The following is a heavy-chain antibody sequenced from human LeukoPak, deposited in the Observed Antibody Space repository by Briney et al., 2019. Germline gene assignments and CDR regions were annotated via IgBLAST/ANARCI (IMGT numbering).Heavy chain of an antibody. D-gene: IGHD3-10*01. CDR1: GASISPNY. Sequence: PSETLSLTCTVSGASISPNYWSWFRQPPGKGLEWIGYIYYSGSTSYNPSLKSRVTISLDTSKNQFSLKLSSVTAADTAVYYCARGHYGPGIGTYPNWGQGTLVTASA. CDR2: IYYSGST. J-gene: IGHJ4*02. V-gene: IGHV4-59*12. CDR3: ARGHYGPGIGTYPN.